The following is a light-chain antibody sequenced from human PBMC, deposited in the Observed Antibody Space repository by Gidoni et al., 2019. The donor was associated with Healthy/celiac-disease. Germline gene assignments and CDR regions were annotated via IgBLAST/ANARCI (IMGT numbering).Light chain of an antibody. CDR1: SRDVGNYNI. CDR2: EVS. V-gene: IGLV2-23*02. Sequence: SALTLPASVSGSPGQYITISCTGTSRDVGNYNIVLWYQQHPGKAHKLIIYEVSKRTSGVSNRFAGSKSGNTASLTIAGLQAEDEADYYCCSYAGSSWVFGGGTKLTVL. CDR3: CSYAGSSWV. J-gene: IGLJ3*02.